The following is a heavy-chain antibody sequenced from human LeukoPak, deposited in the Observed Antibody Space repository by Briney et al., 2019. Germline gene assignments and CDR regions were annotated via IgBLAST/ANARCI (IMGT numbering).Heavy chain of an antibody. CDR2: ISGSGGST. Sequence: GGSLRLSCAASGFTFSSYGMSWVRQAPGKGLEWVSAISGSGGSTYYADSVKGRFTISRDNSKNTLYLQMNSLRAEDTAVYYCAKANTMIVVVITPTNWFDPWGQGTLVTVSS. D-gene: IGHD3-22*01. J-gene: IGHJ5*02. V-gene: IGHV3-23*01. CDR1: GFTFSSYG. CDR3: AKANTMIVVVITPTNWFDP.